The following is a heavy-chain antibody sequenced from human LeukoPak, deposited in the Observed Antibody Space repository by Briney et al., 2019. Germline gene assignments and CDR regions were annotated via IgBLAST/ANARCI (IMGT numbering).Heavy chain of an antibody. CDR3: ARHSRSRFCSGGSCFIDY. CDR2: ISYTGST. V-gene: IGHV4-59*08. D-gene: IGHD2-15*01. Sequence: SETLSLTCTVSGGSISTYYWSWIRQPPGKGLEWVGYISYTGSTNYNPSLKSRLTISVDTSKNQFSLKLSSVTASDTAVYYCARHSRSRFCSGGSCFIDYWGQGTQVTVSS. J-gene: IGHJ4*02. CDR1: GGSISTYY.